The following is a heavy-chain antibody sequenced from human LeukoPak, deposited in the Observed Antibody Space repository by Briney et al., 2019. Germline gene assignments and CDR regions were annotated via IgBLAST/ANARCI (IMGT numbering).Heavy chain of an antibody. CDR2: IWYDGSNK. CDR3: ARERGQDYYYGMDV. CDR1: GFTFSSYG. J-gene: IGHJ6*02. Sequence: GGSLRLSWAASGFTFSSYGMHWVRQAPGKGLEWVAVIWYDGSNKYYADSVKGRFTISRDNSKNTLYLQMNSLRAEDTAVYYCARERGQDYYYGMDVWGQGTTVTVSS. V-gene: IGHV3-33*01.